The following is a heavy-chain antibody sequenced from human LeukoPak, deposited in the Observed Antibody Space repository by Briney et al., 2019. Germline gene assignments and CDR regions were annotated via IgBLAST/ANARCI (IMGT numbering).Heavy chain of an antibody. Sequence: PGGSLRLSCAASEFTFSSYSMNWVRQAPGKGLEWVSSISRSSSYIYYADSVKGRFTISRDNARNSLYLRMNSLRAEDTAVYYCARDRADYGDWYFDLWGRGTLVTVSS. J-gene: IGHJ2*01. V-gene: IGHV3-21*01. CDR2: ISRSSSYI. CDR3: ARDRADYGDWYFDL. D-gene: IGHD4-17*01. CDR1: EFTFSSYS.